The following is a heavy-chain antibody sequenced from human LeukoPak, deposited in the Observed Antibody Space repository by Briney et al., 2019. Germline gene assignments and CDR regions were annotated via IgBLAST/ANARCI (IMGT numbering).Heavy chain of an antibody. CDR2: ISSSSSTI. J-gene: IGHJ4*02. CDR1: GFTFSSYS. Sequence: GSLRLSCAASGFTFSSYSMNWVRQAPGKGLEWVSYISSSSSTIYYADSVKGRFTISRDNAKNSLYLQMNSLRAEDTAVYYCAKDFYYYGSGSYYYGFDYWGQGTLVTVSS. D-gene: IGHD3-10*01. CDR3: AKDFYYYGSGSYYYGFDY. V-gene: IGHV3-48*01.